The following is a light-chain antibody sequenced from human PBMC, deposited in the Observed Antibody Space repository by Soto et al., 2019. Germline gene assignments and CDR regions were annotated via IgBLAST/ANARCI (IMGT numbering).Light chain of an antibody. CDR3: QQYGSSPTWT. Sequence: EIVLTQSPATLSLSPVERANLYFSASQSVSSYLACYQQTPGQAPRLLIYGASTRATGIPDRFSGSGSGTDFTLTIRRLEPEDSAVYYCQQYGSSPTWTVGQRTKAAIK. CDR2: GAS. J-gene: IGKJ1*01. CDR1: QSVSSY. V-gene: IGKV3-20*01.